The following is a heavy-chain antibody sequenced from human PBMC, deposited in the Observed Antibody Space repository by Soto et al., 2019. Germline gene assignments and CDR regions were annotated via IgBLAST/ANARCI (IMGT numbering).Heavy chain of an antibody. CDR1: GFTFSSYA. J-gene: IGHJ4*02. CDR2: ISYDGSNK. Sequence: GGSLRLSCAASGFTFSSYAMHWVRQAPGKGLEWVAVISYDGSNKYYADSVKGRFTISRDNSKNTLFLQMNSLRGDDTAVYFCAAEDTGYSSGWLFDYWGQGNMVTVSS. CDR3: AAEDTGYSSGWLFDY. D-gene: IGHD6-19*01. V-gene: IGHV3-30-3*01.